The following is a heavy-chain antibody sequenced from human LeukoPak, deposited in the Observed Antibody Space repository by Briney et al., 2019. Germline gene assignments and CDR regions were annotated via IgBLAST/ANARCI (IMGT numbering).Heavy chain of an antibody. CDR2: INPSGST. V-gene: IGHV4-30-2*01. J-gene: IGHJ4*02. CDR1: GGSISSGGYY. CDR3: ARALPFENSSGEVDY. D-gene: IGHD3-22*01. Sequence: PSETLPLTCIVSGGSISSGGYYWSWIRQPPGKGLECIGYINPSGSTSYNPSLKSRVTISVDRSKNQFSLKLSSVTAADTAVYYCARALPFENSSGEVDYWGQGTLVTVSS.